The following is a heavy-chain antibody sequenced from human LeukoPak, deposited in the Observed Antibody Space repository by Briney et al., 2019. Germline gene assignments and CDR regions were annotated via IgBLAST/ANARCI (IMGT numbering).Heavy chain of an antibody. J-gene: IGHJ6*03. CDR2: ISSSSTTI. CDR3: ARSEMGYDNYYMDV. CDR1: GFTFSSYS. D-gene: IGHD5-24*01. Sequence: GGSLRLSCAASGFTFSSYSMIWVRQAPGKGLEWVSYISSSSTTIYYADSVKGRFTISRDNAKNSLYLQMNSLRAEDTAVYYCARSEMGYDNYYMDVWGKGTTVTISS. V-gene: IGHV3-48*01.